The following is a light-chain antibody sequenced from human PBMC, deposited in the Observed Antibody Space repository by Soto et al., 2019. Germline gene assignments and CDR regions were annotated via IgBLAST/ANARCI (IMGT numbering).Light chain of an antibody. Sequence: DIQMTQSPSTLSASVGDRVTITCRASQSISSWLAWYQQKPGKAPKLLIYQASGLESGVPSRFSGSGTGTEFTLTISSLQPDDFATYYCQQYNSYPFTFGQGTRLEMK. V-gene: IGKV1-5*03. J-gene: IGKJ5*01. CDR2: QAS. CDR3: QQYNSYPFT. CDR1: QSISSW.